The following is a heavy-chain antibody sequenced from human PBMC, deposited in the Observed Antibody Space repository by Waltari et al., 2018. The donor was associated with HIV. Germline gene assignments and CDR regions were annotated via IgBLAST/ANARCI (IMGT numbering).Heavy chain of an antibody. V-gene: IGHV4-4*02. CDR2: IYHSGST. CDR3: ARVSSLTGYYKALDY. CDR1: GGSISSSNW. Sequence: QVQLQDSGPGLVKPSGTLSLTCVVSGGSISSSNWWSWVRQPPGKGLEWIVEIYHSGSTNYNPSLKGRVTISVDKSKDKFTLKLRSVTAADTAVYFCARVSSLTGYYKALDYWGQGTLVTVSS. D-gene: IGHD3-9*01. J-gene: IGHJ4*02.